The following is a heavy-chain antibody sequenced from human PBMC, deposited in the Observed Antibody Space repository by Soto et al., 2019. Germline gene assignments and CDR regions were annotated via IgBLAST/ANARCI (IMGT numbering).Heavy chain of an antibody. V-gene: IGHV5-51*01. J-gene: IGHJ6*02. D-gene: IGHD3-10*01. CDR2: IYPGDSDT. CDR1: GYDFNTYW. CDR3: TRRMGAGSRYGTDV. Sequence: VESLKISCESSGYDFNTYWIGWVRQIPWKGLEWMGFIYPGDSDTRYSPSFQGQVTISADKSISTAYLQWSSLKASDTAIYYCTRRMGAGSRYGTDVWGQGNTVTVSS.